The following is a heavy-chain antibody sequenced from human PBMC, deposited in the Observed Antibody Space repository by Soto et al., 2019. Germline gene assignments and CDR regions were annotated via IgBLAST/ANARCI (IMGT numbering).Heavy chain of an antibody. Sequence: SETLSLTCTVSGGSISSGGYYWSWIRQHPGKGLEWIGYIYYSGSTYYNPSLKSRVTISVDTSKNQFSLKLSSVTAAGTAVYYCARDEYYYGMDVWGQGTTVTVSS. J-gene: IGHJ6*02. CDR1: GGSISSGGYY. V-gene: IGHV4-31*03. CDR2: IYYSGST. CDR3: ARDEYYYGMDV.